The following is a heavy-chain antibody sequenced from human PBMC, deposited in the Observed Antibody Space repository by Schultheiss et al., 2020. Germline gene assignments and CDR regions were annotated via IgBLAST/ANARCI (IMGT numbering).Heavy chain of an antibody. CDR3: ARDTRSAQPSYYYYYGMDV. D-gene: IGHD2-2*01. J-gene: IGHJ6*02. CDR2: ISSSGTYI. V-gene: IGHV3-21*01. CDR1: GFTFSSYA. Sequence: GGSLRLSCAASGFTFSSYAMNWVRQGPGKGLEWVSSISSSGTYINYADSVKGRFTISRDNAKNTLYLQMNSLRAEDTAVYYCARDTRSAQPSYYYYYGMDVWGRGTTVTVSS.